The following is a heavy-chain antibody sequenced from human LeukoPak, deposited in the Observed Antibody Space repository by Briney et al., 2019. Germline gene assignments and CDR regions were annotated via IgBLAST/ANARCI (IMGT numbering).Heavy chain of an antibody. CDR1: GFTFDDYA. D-gene: IGHD3-22*01. CDR3: AKDLITHYYDSSGYYPMGLTFGI. CDR2: ISWNSGSI. Sequence: PGGSLRLSCAASGFTFDDYAMHWVRQAPGKGLEWVSGISWNSGSIGYADSVKGRFTISRDNAKNSLYLQMNSLRAEDTALYYCAKDLITHYYDSSGYYPMGLTFGIWGQGTMVTVSS. V-gene: IGHV3-9*01. J-gene: IGHJ3*02.